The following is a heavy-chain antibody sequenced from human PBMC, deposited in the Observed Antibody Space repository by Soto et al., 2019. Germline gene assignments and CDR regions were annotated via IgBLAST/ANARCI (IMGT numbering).Heavy chain of an antibody. CDR3: ARGRRGGYSYGPHDPFDY. Sequence: GGSLRLSCASSGFTFSDHYMTLLRQAPWQGLEWVGRTRNKANSSTTDYAASVKGRFTISRDDSKNSLYLQMNSLKTEDTAVYDCARGRRGGYSYGPHDPFDYWGQGTLVTVSS. J-gene: IGHJ4*02. D-gene: IGHD5-18*01. CDR1: GFTFSDHY. V-gene: IGHV3-72*01. CDR2: TRNKANSSTT.